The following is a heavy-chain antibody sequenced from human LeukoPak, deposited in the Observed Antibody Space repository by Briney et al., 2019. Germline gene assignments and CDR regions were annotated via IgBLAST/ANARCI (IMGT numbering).Heavy chain of an antibody. D-gene: IGHD2/OR15-2a*01. CDR2: IGTAGDT. CDR1: GFTFSSYD. V-gene: IGHV3-13*01. Sequence: GGSLRLSCAASGFTFSSYDMHWVRQATGKGLEWVSAIGTAGDTYYPGSVKGRFTISRENAKNSLYLQMNSLRAGDTAVYYCARGFGRNLYYYYGMDVWGQGTTVTVSS. CDR3: ARGFGRNLYYYYGMDV. J-gene: IGHJ6*02.